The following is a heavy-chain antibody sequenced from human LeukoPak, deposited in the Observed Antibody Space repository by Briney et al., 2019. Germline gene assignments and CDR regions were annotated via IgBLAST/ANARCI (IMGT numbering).Heavy chain of an antibody. V-gene: IGHV3-15*01. D-gene: IGHD3-10*01. Sequence: GGSLRLSCAASGFTFTNAWMSWVRQAPGKGLEWIGRIKSKTDGGSTDHAAPVKGRFTISRDDSKNTLFLQMNSLKTEDTGVYYCTTGSGNYRYYYAMDVWGQGTTVTVSS. J-gene: IGHJ6*02. CDR1: GFTFTNAW. CDR2: IKSKTDGGST. CDR3: TTGSGNYRYYYAMDV.